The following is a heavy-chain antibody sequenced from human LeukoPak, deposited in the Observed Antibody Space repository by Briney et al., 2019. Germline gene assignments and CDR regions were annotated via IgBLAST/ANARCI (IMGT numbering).Heavy chain of an antibody. CDR3: ARDPGNYDILTGYSPYYGMDV. J-gene: IGHJ6*02. CDR1: GFTFNNAW. Sequence: GGSLRLSCAASGFTFNNAWMSWVRQAPGKGLEWVSVIYSGGSTYYADSVKGRFTISRDNSKNTLYLQMNSLRAEDTAVYYCARDPGNYDILTGYSPYYGMDVWGQGTTVTVSS. D-gene: IGHD3-9*01. V-gene: IGHV3-53*01. CDR2: IYSGGST.